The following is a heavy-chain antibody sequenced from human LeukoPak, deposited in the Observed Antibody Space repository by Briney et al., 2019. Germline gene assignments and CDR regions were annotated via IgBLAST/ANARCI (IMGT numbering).Heavy chain of an antibody. CDR1: GYTFTSYG. CDR3: ARVRRYCSSTSCYETLPGGWFDP. V-gene: IGHV1-18*01. D-gene: IGHD2-2*01. Sequence: ASVKVSCKASGYTFTSYGISCVRQAPGQGLEWMGWISAYNGNTNYAQKLQGRVTMTTDTSTSTAYMELRSLRSDDTAVYYCARVRRYCSSTSCYETLPGGWFDPWGQGTLVTVSS. J-gene: IGHJ5*02. CDR2: ISAYNGNT.